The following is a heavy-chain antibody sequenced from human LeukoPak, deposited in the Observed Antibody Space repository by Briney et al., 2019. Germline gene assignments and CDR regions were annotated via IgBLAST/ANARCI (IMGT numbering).Heavy chain of an antibody. CDR3: ASATNSTIFDY. D-gene: IGHD5-24*01. V-gene: IGHV4-34*01. J-gene: IGHJ4*02. Sequence: PSETLSLTCAVYGGSFSGYSWSWIHQPPGKGLEWIGEINHSGSTNYNPSLKSRVTISVDTSKNQFSLKLSSVTAADTAVYYCASATNSTIFDYWGQGTLVTVSS. CDR2: INHSGST. CDR1: GGSFSGYS.